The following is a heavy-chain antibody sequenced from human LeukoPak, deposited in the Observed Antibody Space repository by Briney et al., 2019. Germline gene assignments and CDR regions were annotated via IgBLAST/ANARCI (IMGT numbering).Heavy chain of an antibody. CDR2: MYHSGST. CDR3: ARGPRFGAFLSHWFPP. Sequence: SETLSLTCTVSGYSISSGRYWAWIRQPPGKGLEWIGSMYHSGSTYYNPPLKSRVTISEDTSKNQFSLKLRSVTAADTAGYYCARGPRFGAFLSHWFPPPRQPTLLTLSP. V-gene: IGHV4-38-2*02. CDR1: GYSISSGRY. J-gene: IGHJ5*02. D-gene: IGHD3-10*01.